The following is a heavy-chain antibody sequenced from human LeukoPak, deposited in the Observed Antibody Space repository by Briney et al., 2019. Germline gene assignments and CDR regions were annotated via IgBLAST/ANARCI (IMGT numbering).Heavy chain of an antibody. D-gene: IGHD6-19*01. Sequence: WGSLRLSCSAPGFTFSWYAMHWVRQAPGKGLEYVSTISSNGGSTYYADSVKGRFTISRGNSKSTLYLQMCSLRAEDTAVYYCVRGSSGWYEGYFDYWGQGTLVTVSS. J-gene: IGHJ4*02. V-gene: IGHV3-64D*09. CDR1: GFTFSWYA. CDR2: ISSNGGST. CDR3: VRGSSGWYEGYFDY.